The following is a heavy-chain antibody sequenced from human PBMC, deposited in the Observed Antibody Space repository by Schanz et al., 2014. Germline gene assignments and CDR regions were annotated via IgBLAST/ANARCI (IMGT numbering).Heavy chain of an antibody. CDR2: IYINSGST. D-gene: IGHD7-27*01. Sequence: EVQLVESGGGLIQPGGSLRLSCAVSGFSVSTNYMSWVRQAPGKGLEWVSSIYINSGSTNYADSVKGRFIISRDSSKNTLFLQMNSLRAEDTAVYFCARDQGTGDLPILRPAYGMDVWGQGTTVTVSS. CDR1: GFSVSTNY. J-gene: IGHJ6*02. CDR3: ARDQGTGDLPILRPAYGMDV. V-gene: IGHV3-53*01.